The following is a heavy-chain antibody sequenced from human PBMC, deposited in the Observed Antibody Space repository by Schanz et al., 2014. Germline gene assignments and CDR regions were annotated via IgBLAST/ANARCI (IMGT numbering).Heavy chain of an antibody. V-gene: IGHV3-30-3*01. Sequence: QVQLVESGGGVVQPGRSLRLSCAAYGFTLSSYAMHWVRQAPGKGLEWVAVISYDGSNKYYADSVEGRFTISRDNSRNTLYLQMNSLRTEDTAVYDCASPSGYSDYGTYFDFWGQGTLVTVSS. J-gene: IGHJ4*02. CDR1: GFTLSSYA. CDR2: ISYDGSNK. D-gene: IGHD5-12*01. CDR3: ASPSGYSDYGTYFDF.